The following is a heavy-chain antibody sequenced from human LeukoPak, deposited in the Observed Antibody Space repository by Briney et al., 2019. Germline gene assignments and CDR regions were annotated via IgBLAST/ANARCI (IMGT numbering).Heavy chain of an antibody. CDR1: GFTFSSYA. CDR2: ISGSGGST. J-gene: IGHJ4*02. D-gene: IGHD6-13*01. CDR3: AKDSGSSSWFFDY. Sequence: PGGSLRLSCAASGFTFSSYAMSWVRQAPGKGLEWVSTISGSGGSTYYADSVKGRFTISRDNSKNTLYLQMNSLRAEDTAVYYCAKDSGSSSWFFDYWGQGTLVTVSS. V-gene: IGHV3-23*01.